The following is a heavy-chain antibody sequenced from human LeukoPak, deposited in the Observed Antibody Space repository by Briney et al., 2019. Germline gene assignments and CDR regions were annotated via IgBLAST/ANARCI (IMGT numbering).Heavy chain of an antibody. D-gene: IGHD3-22*01. CDR3: ARDHSSGYYFDY. J-gene: IGHJ4*02. V-gene: IGHV1-69*06. CDR1: GGIFSSYA. Sequence: GASVKVSCKASGGIFSSYAISWVRQAPGQGLEWMGGIIPIFGTANYAQKFQGRVTITADKSTSTAYMELSSLRSEDTAVYYCARDHSSGYYFDYWGQGTLVTVSS. CDR2: IIPIFGTA.